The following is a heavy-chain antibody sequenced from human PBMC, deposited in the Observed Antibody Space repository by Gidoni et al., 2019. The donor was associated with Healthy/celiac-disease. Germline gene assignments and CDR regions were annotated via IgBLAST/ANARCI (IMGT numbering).Heavy chain of an antibody. V-gene: IGHV4-39*01. Sequence: QLQLQESGPGLVKPSETLSLTCTVSGGSISSSSYYWGWIRQPPGKGLEWIGSIYYSGSTYYNPSLKSRVTISVDTSKNQFSLKLSSVTAADTAVYYCARHLLYDFWSGYYGHNWFDPWGQGTLVTVSS. J-gene: IGHJ5*02. CDR1: GGSISSSSYY. D-gene: IGHD3-3*01. CDR2: IYYSGST. CDR3: ARHLLYDFWSGYYGHNWFDP.